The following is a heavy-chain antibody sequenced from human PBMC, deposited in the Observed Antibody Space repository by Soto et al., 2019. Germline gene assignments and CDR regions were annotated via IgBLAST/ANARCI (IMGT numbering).Heavy chain of an antibody. D-gene: IGHD5-12*01. CDR3: ARVQMATIYFDY. Sequence: QVQLQESGPGLVKPSETLSLTCTVSGDSINTYYWSWIRQPPGKGLEWIGHIYRSGTTRYNTSVESRVTLSVDTSKNQFSLELSSVTAADTAVYYCARVQMATIYFDYWGQGILVTVAS. V-gene: IGHV4-59*01. J-gene: IGHJ4*02. CDR2: IYRSGTT. CDR1: GDSINTYY.